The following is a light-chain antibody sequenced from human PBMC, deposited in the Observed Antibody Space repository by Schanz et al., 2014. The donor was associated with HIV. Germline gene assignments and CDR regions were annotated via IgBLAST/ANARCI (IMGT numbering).Light chain of an antibody. J-gene: IGLJ2*01. V-gene: IGLV2-14*01. CDR3: SSYTSSSTVV. Sequence: QSALTQPPSASGSPGQSVTISCTGTSNDVGFYNDVSWYQQHPGKAPKLMIYDVSNRPSGVSNRFSGSKSGNTASLTISGLQAEDEADYYCSSYTSSSTVVFGGGTKVTVL. CDR1: SNDVGFYND. CDR2: DVS.